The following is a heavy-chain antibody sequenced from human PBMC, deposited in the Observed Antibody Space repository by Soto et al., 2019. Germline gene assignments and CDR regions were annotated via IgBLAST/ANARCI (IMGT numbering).Heavy chain of an antibody. CDR1: GLTVSGKKY. J-gene: IGHJ3*01. V-gene: IGHV3-53*01. CDR2: LYDVDGT. Sequence: DVQLVESGGGLIQPGESLRLSCAAFGLTVSGKKYVAWVRQAPGKGLEWVSALYDVDGTYYADSLKGRFTTSTDSSKTTVYLQMNDLRPDDPAVYYCATWHEREHAYDVWGQGTTVTVSS. CDR3: ATWHEREHAYDV. D-gene: IGHD1-1*01.